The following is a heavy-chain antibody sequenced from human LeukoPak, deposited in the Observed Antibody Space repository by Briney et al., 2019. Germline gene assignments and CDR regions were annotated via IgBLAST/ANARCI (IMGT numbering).Heavy chain of an antibody. D-gene: IGHD3-9*01. CDR1: GGTFGSFA. CDR3: AREPPYDILTGHGGY. V-gene: IGHV1-69*06. Sequence: GASVKVSCKASGGTFGSFAISWVGQAPGQGLDGMGGIIPIFGTANYAQKFQGRVTITADKSTSTAYMELSSLRSEDTAVYYCAREPPYDILTGHGGYWGQGTLVTVSS. CDR2: IIPIFGTA. J-gene: IGHJ4*02.